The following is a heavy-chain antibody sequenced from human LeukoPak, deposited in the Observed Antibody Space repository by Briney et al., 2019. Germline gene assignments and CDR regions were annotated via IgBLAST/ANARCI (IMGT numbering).Heavy chain of an antibody. J-gene: IGHJ4*02. Sequence: KPSETLSLTCTVSAGSISLYNTYYWNWIRQSPGKGLEWIGYIYYSGSTSYNPSLKSRVTISVDTFRNQFSLKLTSVTAADTAIYYCAREVPYDTSRYYQPFDYWGQGTLVTVSS. CDR1: AGSISLYNTYY. CDR3: AREVPYDTSRYYQPFDY. CDR2: IYYSGST. V-gene: IGHV4-59*01. D-gene: IGHD3-22*01.